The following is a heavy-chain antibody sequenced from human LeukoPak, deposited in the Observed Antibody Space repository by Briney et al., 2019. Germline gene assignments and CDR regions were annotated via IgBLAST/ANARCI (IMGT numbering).Heavy chain of an antibody. CDR1: GFTVSSNY. CDR3: ATYSSLNTREFQY. J-gene: IGHJ1*01. D-gene: IGHD3-22*01. Sequence: PGGSLRLSCAASGFTVSSNYMSWVRQAPGKGLEGVSSSWSGGTYIYYAASVEGRFTFSRDDAKNSLSLQMNNLRAEDTAVYYCATYSSLNTREFQYWGQGTLVTVSP. CDR2: SWSGGTYI. V-gene: IGHV3-21*01.